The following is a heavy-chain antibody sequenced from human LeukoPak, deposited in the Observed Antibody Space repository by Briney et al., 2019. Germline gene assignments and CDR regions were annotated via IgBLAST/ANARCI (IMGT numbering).Heavy chain of an antibody. CDR2: IYYTGIT. D-gene: IGHD3-9*01. V-gene: IGHV4-39*01. CDR1: GGSFSSTSHY. J-gene: IGHJ5*02. CDR3: ARQRYFDWLLDWFEA. Sequence: SETLSLTCTVSGGSFSSTSHYWGWIRQPPGKGLEWIGSIYYTGITYYNPSLKSRATISVDTSKNQFSLKLSSVTAADTAVYYCARQRYFDWLLDWFEAWGKGTLVTVSS.